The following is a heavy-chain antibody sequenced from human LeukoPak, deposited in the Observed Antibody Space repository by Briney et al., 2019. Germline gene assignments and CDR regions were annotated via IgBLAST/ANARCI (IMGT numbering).Heavy chain of an antibody. CDR2: ISGSGIST. CDR3: AKSHTVGDTFFDY. V-gene: IGHV3-23*01. J-gene: IGHJ4*02. Sequence: PGGSLRLSCAAAGFTFSDYGMNWVRQAPGKGLEWVSGISGSGISTYYADSVKGRFTISRDNSKNTLYLQMNSLRAEDTAVYYCAKSHTVGDTFFDYWGQGTLVTVSS. D-gene: IGHD1-26*01. CDR1: GFTFSDYG.